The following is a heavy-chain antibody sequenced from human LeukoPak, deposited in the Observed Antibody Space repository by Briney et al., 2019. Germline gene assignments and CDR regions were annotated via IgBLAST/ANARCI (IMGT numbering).Heavy chain of an antibody. V-gene: IGHV4-30-4*08. CDR3: ARGRYGDYAYY. Sequence: SETLSLTCTVSGGSISSGDYYWSWIRQPPGKGLEWIGYIYYSGSTYYNPSLKSRVTISVDTSKNQFPLKLSSVTAADTAVYYCARGRYGDYAYYWGQGTLVTVSS. CDR1: GGSISSGDYY. CDR2: IYYSGST. J-gene: IGHJ4*02. D-gene: IGHD4-17*01.